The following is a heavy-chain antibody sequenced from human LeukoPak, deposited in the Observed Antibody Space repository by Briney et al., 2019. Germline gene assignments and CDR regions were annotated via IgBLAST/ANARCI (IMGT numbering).Heavy chain of an antibody. CDR2: ISGSGGST. CDR1: GFTFSSYA. V-gene: IGHV3-23*01. CDR3: AKAEQWLVSYYFDY. Sequence: GGSLRLSCAASGFTFSSYAMSWVRQAPGKGLEWVSAISGSGGSTYYADSVEGRFTISRDNSKNTLYLQMNSLRAEDTAVYYCAKAEQWLVSYYFDYWGQGTLVTVSS. J-gene: IGHJ4*02. D-gene: IGHD6-19*01.